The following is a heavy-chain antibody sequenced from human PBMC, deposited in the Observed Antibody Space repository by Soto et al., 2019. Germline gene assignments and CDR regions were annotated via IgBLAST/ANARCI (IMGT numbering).Heavy chain of an antibody. CDR1: GFTFSSYA. CDR3: AKWTGEGGSYYERYYYYGMDV. J-gene: IGHJ6*02. Sequence: GGSLRLSCAASGFTFSSYAMSWVRQAPGKGLEWVSAISGSGGSTYYADSVKGRFTISRDNSKNTLYLQMNSLRVEDTAVYYCAKWTGEGGSYYERYYYYGMDVWGQGTTVTVSS. D-gene: IGHD1-26*01. CDR2: ISGSGGST. V-gene: IGHV3-23*01.